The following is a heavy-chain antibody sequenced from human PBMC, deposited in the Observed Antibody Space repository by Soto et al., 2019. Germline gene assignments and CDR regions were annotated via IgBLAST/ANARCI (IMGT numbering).Heavy chain of an antibody. V-gene: IGHV4-59*01. Sequence: SETLSLTCSISVRSLRGCQWVWIRPPPDKGLEWLGHVFYGGNDYTPSRGGRVSMSVEASKRQISMKLPSVTVADTAVYSCASYRRALYFAFWGLGILVTVS. CDR2: VFYGGN. J-gene: IGHJ4*02. CDR3: ASYRRALYFAF. CDR1: VRSLRGCQ.